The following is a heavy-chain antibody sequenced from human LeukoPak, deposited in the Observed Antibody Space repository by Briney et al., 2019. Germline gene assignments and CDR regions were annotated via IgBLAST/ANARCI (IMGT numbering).Heavy chain of an antibody. J-gene: IGHJ4*02. CDR3: AREGSYCGGGCYSNYYFDY. CDR1: RFTFSSYA. CDR2: ISGSGGST. V-gene: IGHV3-23*01. D-gene: IGHD2-21*02. Sequence: QSGGSLRLSCAASRFTFSSYAMSWVRQAPGKGLEWVSAISGSGGSTYYADSVKGRFTISRDNSKNTLYLQMNSLRPEDTAVYYCAREGSYCGGGCYSNYYFDYWGQGTLVTVSS.